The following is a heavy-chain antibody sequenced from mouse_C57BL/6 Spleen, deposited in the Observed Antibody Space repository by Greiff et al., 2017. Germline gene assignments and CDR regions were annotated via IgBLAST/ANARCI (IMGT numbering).Heavy chain of an antibody. CDR1: GFTFTDYY. V-gene: IGHV7-3*01. J-gene: IGHJ1*03. CDR3: SRLYGNYVWYFDG. Sequence: DVMLVESGGGLVQPGGSLSLSCAASGFTFTDYYMSWVRQPPGKALEWLGFIRNKANGYTTEYSASVKGRFTISRDNSKSILYLQMNALRAEDSATYYCSRLYGNYVWYFDGWGTGTTVTVSS. D-gene: IGHD2-1*01. CDR2: IRNKANGYTT.